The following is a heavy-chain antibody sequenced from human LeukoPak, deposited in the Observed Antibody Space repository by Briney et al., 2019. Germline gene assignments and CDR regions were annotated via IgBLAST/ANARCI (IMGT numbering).Heavy chain of an antibody. CDR3: AIGARDYFYYYMDV. J-gene: IGHJ6*03. V-gene: IGHV1-46*01. CDR1: GYTFTSYY. D-gene: IGHD1-26*01. CDR2: INPSGGST. Sequence: ASVKVSCKASGYTFTSYYMHWVRQAPGQGLEWMGIINPSGGSTTYAQKFQGTVTMTRDMSTSTVYMQLSSLRPEDTAVYYCAIGARDYFYYYMDVWGKGTTVIVSS.